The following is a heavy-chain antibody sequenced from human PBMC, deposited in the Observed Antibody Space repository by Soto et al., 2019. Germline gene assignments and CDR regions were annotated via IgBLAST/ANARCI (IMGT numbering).Heavy chain of an antibody. V-gene: IGHV3-30*18. CDR3: AKYLMQEGSAPRLDPYFYCIDD. CDR1: GFTFGTYG. Sequence: QVQLVESGGGVVQPGRSLRLSCAASGFTFGTYGMHWVRQAPGKGLEWVALISYDGGNKYYEDSVKGRFTISRDNSKNTLNLQMNSMRAEETAVYYCAKYLMQEGSAPRLDPYFYCIDDWGQGTLVTVSS. J-gene: IGHJ4*01. CDR2: ISYDGGNK. D-gene: IGHD3-16*01.